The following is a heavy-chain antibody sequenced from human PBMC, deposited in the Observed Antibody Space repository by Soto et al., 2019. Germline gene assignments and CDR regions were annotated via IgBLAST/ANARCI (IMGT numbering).Heavy chain of an antibody. V-gene: IGHV5-51*01. CDR1: GYSFTSYW. J-gene: IGHJ6*02. CDR3: ARRGGSSSWSVDYYYGMDV. CDR2: IYPGDSDT. Sequence: GESLKISCKGSGYSFTSYWIGWVRQMPGKGLEWMGIIYPGDSDTRYSPSFQGQVTISADKSISTAYLQWSSLKASDTAMYYCARRGGSSSWSVDYYYGMDVWGQGTTVTVSS. D-gene: IGHD6-13*01.